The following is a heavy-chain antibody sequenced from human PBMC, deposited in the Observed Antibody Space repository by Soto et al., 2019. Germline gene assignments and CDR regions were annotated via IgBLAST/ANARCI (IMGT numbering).Heavy chain of an antibody. Sequence: QPGGSLRLSCAASGFTVSYKYMSWVRQAPGKGLEWASVIYSGGSTYYADSVRGRFTISRDNSKNAVFLQMNSLRAEDTAVYYCVRHGYDTSGYYRCYFDSWGQGALVTVSS. CDR1: GFTVSYKY. CDR2: IYSGGST. CDR3: VRHGYDTSGYYRCYFDS. D-gene: IGHD3-22*01. V-gene: IGHV3-53*01. J-gene: IGHJ4*02.